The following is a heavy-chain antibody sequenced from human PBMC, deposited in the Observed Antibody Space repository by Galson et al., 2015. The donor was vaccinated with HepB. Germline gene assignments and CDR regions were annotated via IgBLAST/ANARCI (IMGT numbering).Heavy chain of an antibody. V-gene: IGHV4-59*08. CDR3: ARLIAVAGTDDWFDP. CDR2: IHYSWRT. D-gene: IGHD6-19*01. J-gene: IGHJ5*02. CDR1: SGSISGYY. Sequence: TLSLTCTVSSGSISGYYWSWIRQPPGKGLEWIAYIHYSWRTNYNPSLKGRLTISVDTSKNLFSLKLSSVTAADTAVYYCARLIAVAGTDDWFDPWGQGILVTVSS.